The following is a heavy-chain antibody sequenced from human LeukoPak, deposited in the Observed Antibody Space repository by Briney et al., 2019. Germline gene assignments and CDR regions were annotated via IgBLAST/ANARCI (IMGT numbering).Heavy chain of an antibody. V-gene: IGHV3-23*01. D-gene: IGHD3-3*01. CDR2: ISGSGGSI. CDR3: ANTFSYDFWSGYQPFDY. CDR1: GFTFSSYA. J-gene: IGHJ4*02. Sequence: PGGSLRLSCAASGFTFSSYAMSWVRQAPGKGLESVSAISGSGGSIYYADSVKGRFTISRDNSKNTPYLQMNSLRAEDTAVYYCANTFSYDFWSGYQPFDYWGQGTLVTVSS.